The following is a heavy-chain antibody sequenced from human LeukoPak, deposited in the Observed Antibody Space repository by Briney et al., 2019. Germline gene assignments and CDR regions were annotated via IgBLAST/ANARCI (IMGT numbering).Heavy chain of an antibody. CDR2: ISSSSSTI. J-gene: IGHJ4*02. Sequence: GGSLRLSCAASGFTSSSYSMNWVRQAPGKGLEWVSYISSSSSTIYYADSVKGRFTISRDNAKNSLHLQMNSLRAEDTAVYYCARSTNYYDSSGYPDYWGQGTLVTVSS. CDR3: ARSTNYYDSSGYPDY. V-gene: IGHV3-48*01. CDR1: GFTSSSYS. D-gene: IGHD3-22*01.